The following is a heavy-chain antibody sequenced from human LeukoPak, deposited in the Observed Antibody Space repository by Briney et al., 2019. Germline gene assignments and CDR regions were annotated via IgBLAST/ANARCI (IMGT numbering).Heavy chain of an antibody. CDR3: ARSPSEDMPFDY. V-gene: IGHV4-38-2*02. Sequence: PSETLSLTCTVSGYSISSGYYWGWIRQTPGKGLEWIGYIYYTGSTYYNPSLKSRVTISVDTSKNQFSLNLNSMTAADTAVYYCARSPSEDMPFDYWGQGTLVTVSS. D-gene: IGHD2-15*01. J-gene: IGHJ4*02. CDR1: GYSISSGYY. CDR2: IYYTGST.